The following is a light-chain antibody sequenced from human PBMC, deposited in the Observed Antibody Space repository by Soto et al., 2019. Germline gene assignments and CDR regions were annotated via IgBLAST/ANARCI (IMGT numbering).Light chain of an antibody. J-gene: IGKJ1*01. CDR1: QSVSNY. CDR2: DTS. Sequence: EIVLTQSPATLSLSPGERATLSCRASQSVSNYLAWYQQRPGQAPRLLIYDTSSRATGIPARFRGSGSGTDFTLTISSLEPEDFAVYYCQHYNSYSEAFGQGTKVELK. V-gene: IGKV3-11*01. CDR3: QHYNSYSEA.